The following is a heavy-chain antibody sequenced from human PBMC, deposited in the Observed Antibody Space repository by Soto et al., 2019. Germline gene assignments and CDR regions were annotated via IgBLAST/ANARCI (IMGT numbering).Heavy chain of an antibody. D-gene: IGHD3-10*01. CDR2: ISVYNGNK. J-gene: IGHJ6*02. V-gene: IGHV1-18*01. CDR1: GYTFNNYG. CDR3: ASVAITLIRRSKVDFYSMDV. Sequence: QLVQSGGEVKEPGASVQVSCKASGYTFNNYGITWVRQAPGQGLEWMGWISVYNGNKNYAKKVQGRVSMTADTSTSTAYMALRRMQSDDPAVYFWASVAITLIRRSKVDFYSMDVLGQGPTVTVSS.